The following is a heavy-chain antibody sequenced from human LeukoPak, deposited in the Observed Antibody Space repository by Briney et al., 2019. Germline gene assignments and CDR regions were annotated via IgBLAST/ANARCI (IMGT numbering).Heavy chain of an antibody. V-gene: IGHV1-2*02. CDR1: GYTFTSYY. D-gene: IGHD3-22*01. J-gene: IGHJ4*02. CDR2: INPNSGGT. CDR3: ARIYYYDSSGSRGFDY. Sequence: ASVKVSCKASGYTFTSYYMHWVRQAPGQGLEWMGWINPNSGGTNYAQKFQGRVTMTRDTSISTAYMELSRLRSDDTAVYYCARIYYYDSSGSRGFDYGGQGTLVTVSS.